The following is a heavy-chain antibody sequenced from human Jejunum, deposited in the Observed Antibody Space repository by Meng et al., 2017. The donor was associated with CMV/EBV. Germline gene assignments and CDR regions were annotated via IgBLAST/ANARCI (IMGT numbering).Heavy chain of an antibody. Sequence: TYSMNWVRQAPGKGLAWVSSITSGSRYIFYTDSVKGRFTLSRDNPKNTMYLQMNSLSAEDTAVYYCAKEGIGRAGTGYYYYYGLDVWGQGTTVTVPS. V-gene: IGHV3-21*06. J-gene: IGHJ6*02. D-gene: IGHD6-13*01. CDR2: ITSGSRYI. CDR1: TYS. CDR3: AKEGIGRAGTGYYYYYGLDV.